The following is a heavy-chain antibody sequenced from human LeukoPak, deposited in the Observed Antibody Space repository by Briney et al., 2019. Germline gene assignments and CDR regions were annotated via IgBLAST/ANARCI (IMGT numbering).Heavy chain of an antibody. D-gene: IGHD2-15*01. Sequence: GGSLRLSCCAARFTFISYGMHWVRQAPGPGGEGVAGISYDGSNKYYAESVKGRFTISRDNSKNTLYLQMNSLRAEDTAVYYCARVAPLPYCSGGSCYSSDYYYGMDVWGQGTTVTVSS. CDR3: ARVAPLPYCSGGSCYSSDYYYGMDV. V-gene: IGHV3-30*03. J-gene: IGHJ6*02. CDR2: ISYDGSNK. CDR1: RFTFISYG.